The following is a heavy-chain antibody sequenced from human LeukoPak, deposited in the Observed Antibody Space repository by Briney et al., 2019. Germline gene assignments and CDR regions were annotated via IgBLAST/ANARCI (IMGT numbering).Heavy chain of an antibody. Sequence: GGSLRLSCAASGFTFSNYWMHWVRQAPGKGLVWVSRINSDGINTSYADSVKGRFTISRDNAKNTLNLQMNSLRAEDAAVYCCARDLGQYYDTSDNWFDPWGQGTLVTVSS. J-gene: IGHJ5*02. CDR3: ARDLGQYYDTSDNWFDP. V-gene: IGHV3-74*01. CDR2: INSDGINT. CDR1: GFTFSNYW. D-gene: IGHD3-22*01.